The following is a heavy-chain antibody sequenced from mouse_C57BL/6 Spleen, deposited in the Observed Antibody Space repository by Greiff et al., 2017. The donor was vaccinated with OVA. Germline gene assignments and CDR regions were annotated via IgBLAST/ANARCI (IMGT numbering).Heavy chain of an antibody. Sequence: QVQLQQSGAELVKPGASVKISCKASGYAFSSYWMNWVKQRPGKGLEWIGQIYPGDGDTNYNGKFKGKATLTADKSSSTAYMQLSSLTSEDSAVYFGARVTYYSNHDYWGQGTTLTVAS. CDR1: GYAFSSYW. V-gene: IGHV1-80*01. CDR2: IYPGDGDT. D-gene: IGHD2-5*01. CDR3: ARVTYYSNHDY. J-gene: IGHJ2*01.